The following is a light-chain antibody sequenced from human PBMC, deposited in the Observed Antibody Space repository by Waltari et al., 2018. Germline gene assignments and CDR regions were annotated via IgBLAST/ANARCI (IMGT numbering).Light chain of an antibody. CDR1: SSDVGGYNY. Sequence: QSALTQPRSVSGSPGQSVTISCTGTSSDVGGYNYVSWYQQHPGKAPKLMSYDVSKRPSGVPDLFSGSKSGNTASLTISGLQAEDEADYYCCSYAGSYTYVFGTGTKVTVL. J-gene: IGLJ1*01. CDR3: CSYAGSYTYV. V-gene: IGLV2-11*01. CDR2: DVS.